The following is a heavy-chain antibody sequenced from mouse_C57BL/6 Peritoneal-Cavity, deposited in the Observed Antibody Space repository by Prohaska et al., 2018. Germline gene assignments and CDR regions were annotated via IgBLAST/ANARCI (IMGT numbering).Heavy chain of an antibody. Sequence: EVQLVESGGGLVKPGGSLKLSCAASGFTFSSYAMSWVRQTPAKRLEWVATISDGGSYTYYPDNVKGRFTISRDNAKNNLYLQMSHLKSEDTAMYYCARDPYYYGSSYYAMDYWGQGTSVTVSS. CDR3: ARDPYYYGSSYYAMDY. CDR2: ISDGGSYT. J-gene: IGHJ4*01. D-gene: IGHD1-1*01. CDR1: GFTFSSYA. V-gene: IGHV5-4*01.